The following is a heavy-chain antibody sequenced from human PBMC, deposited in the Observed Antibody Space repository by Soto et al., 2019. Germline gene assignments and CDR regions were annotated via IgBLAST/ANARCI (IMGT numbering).Heavy chain of an antibody. Sequence: QVRLQESGPGLVKPSGTLSLTCAVSGGSFTSNNWWTWVRQPPGQGLEWIGEIYRTGSTNYNPSPKLRVTISLDKSENQFSLKVTSLTAADTAVYYCASRDPGTSVDYWGQGTLVTVSS. CDR3: ASRDPGTSVDY. V-gene: IGHV4-4*02. D-gene: IGHD1-7*01. J-gene: IGHJ4*02. CDR2: IYRTGST. CDR1: GGSFTSNNW.